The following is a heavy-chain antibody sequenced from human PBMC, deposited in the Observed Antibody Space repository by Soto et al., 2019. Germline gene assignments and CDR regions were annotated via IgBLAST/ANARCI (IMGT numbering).Heavy chain of an antibody. Sequence: PGGSLRLSCAASGFTFSNAWMNWVRQAPGKGLEWVSVIYSGGSTYYTDSVKGRFTISRDNSKNTLNLQMNSLRAEDTAVYYCARDKIALWGQGTLVTVSS. V-gene: IGHV3-66*01. J-gene: IGHJ4*02. CDR1: GFTFSNAW. D-gene: IGHD3-22*01. CDR3: ARDKIAL. CDR2: IYSGGST.